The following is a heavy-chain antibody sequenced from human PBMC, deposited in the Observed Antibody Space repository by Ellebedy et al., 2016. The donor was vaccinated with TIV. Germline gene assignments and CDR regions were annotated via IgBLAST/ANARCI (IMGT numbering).Heavy chain of an antibody. Sequence: ASVKVSXXASGYTFTRYGMSWVRQAPGQGLEWMGWIAVCNGHTKYAQKFQDRVVMTTETATSTVYMELRSLRSDDTAVYYCARSRLGGGHWYFDFWGRGTRVTVSS. CDR1: GYTFTRYG. CDR3: ARSRLGGGHWYFDF. D-gene: IGHD3-10*01. J-gene: IGHJ2*01. V-gene: IGHV1-18*01. CDR2: IAVCNGHT.